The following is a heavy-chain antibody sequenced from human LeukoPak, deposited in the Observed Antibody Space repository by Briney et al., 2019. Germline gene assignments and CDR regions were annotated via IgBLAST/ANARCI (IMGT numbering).Heavy chain of an antibody. CDR1: GDTLSSYG. J-gene: IGHJ3*02. CDR3: GLSTSWVLGAFDI. V-gene: IGHV1-18*01. CDR2: ISAYNGNT. D-gene: IGHD2-2*01. Sequence: GGAFLMTGKRSGDTLSSYGMSWVRQAPGQGLEWMGWISAYNGNTNYAQKLQGRVTMTTDTSTSTAYMELRSLRSDDTAVYYCGLSTSWVLGAFDIWGQGTMVTVSS.